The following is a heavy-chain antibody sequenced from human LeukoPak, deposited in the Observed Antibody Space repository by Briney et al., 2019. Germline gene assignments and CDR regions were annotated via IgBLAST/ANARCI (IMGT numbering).Heavy chain of an antibody. J-gene: IGHJ4*02. D-gene: IGHD3-10*01. V-gene: IGHV3-21*01. CDR2: ISSSSSYI. CDR3: ARVKHYYGSGSSKDY. Sequence: GGSLRLSCAASGFTFSSYSMNWVRQAPGKGLEWVSSISSSSSYIYYADSVKGRFTISRDNAKNSLYLQMNSLRAEDTAVYYCARVKHYYGSGSSKDYWGQGTLVTVSS. CDR1: GFTFSSYS.